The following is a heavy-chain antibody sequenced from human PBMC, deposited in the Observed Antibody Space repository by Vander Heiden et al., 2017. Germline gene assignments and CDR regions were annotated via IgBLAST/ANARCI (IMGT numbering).Heavy chain of an antibody. V-gene: IGHV3-73*02. Sequence: EVQLVESGGGLVQPGGSLKLFCSASGFTFIGSAMHWVRQASGKGLEWVGRIRSKANSYATAYATSVKGRFTISRDDSKSTAYLQMNSLKTEDTAVYYCTRLWRTDGDNEDYWGQGTLVTVSS. D-gene: IGHD4-17*01. CDR2: IRSKANSYAT. J-gene: IGHJ4*02. CDR3: TRLWRTDGDNEDY. CDR1: GFTFIGSA.